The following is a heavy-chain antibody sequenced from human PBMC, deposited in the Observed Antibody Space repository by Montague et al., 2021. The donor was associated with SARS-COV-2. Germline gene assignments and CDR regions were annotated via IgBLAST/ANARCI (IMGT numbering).Heavy chain of an antibody. D-gene: IGHD3-10*01. J-gene: IGHJ4*02. V-gene: IGHV4-61*01. CDR2: IFNTGSS. Sequence: SETLSLTCTVSSDFVSSGKYFWTWIRQPPGKELEWIGYIFNTGSSNYNPSLKSRVTISVDTSNNKISLKLKSMSAADMAVYYCARVGNYLVDYWGQGILVTVSS. CDR1: SDFVSSGKYF. CDR3: ARVGNYLVDY.